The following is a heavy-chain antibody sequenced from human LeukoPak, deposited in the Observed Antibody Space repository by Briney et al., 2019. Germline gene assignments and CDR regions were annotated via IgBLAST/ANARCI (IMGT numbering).Heavy chain of an antibody. D-gene: IGHD3-3*01. Sequence: SETLSLTCAVYGGSFSGYYWSWIRQPPGKGLEWIGEINHSGSTNYNPSLNSRVTISVDTSKNQFSLKLSSVTAADTAVYHCARGRYDFWSGYYNQNWFDPWGQGTLVTASS. CDR1: GGSFSGYY. J-gene: IGHJ5*02. CDR2: INHSGST. CDR3: ARGRYDFWSGYYNQNWFDP. V-gene: IGHV4-34*01.